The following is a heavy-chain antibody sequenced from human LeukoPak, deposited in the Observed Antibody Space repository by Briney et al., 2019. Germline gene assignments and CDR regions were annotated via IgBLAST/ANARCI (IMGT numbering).Heavy chain of an antibody. J-gene: IGHJ6*03. CDR2: IYTSGST. CDR3: AREAAAVLGYYYYMDV. CDR1: GGSISSYY. D-gene: IGHD6-13*01. Sequence: SETLSLTCTVSGGSISSYYWSWIRQPAGKGLEWIGRIYTSGSTNYNPSLKSRVTMSVDTSKNQFSLKLSSVTAADTAVYYCAREAAAVLGYYYYMDVWGKGTTVTISS. V-gene: IGHV4-4*07.